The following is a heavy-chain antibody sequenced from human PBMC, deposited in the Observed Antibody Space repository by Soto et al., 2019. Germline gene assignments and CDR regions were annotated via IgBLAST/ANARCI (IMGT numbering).Heavy chain of an antibody. D-gene: IGHD3-22*01. Sequence: EVQLVESGGGLVQPGRSLRLSCAASGFTFDDYAMHWVRQAPGKGLEWVSGISWNSGSIGYADTVEGRFTISRDNAKNSTYLKMRSLRGEDAALLYCGKGEGISGYYSLFDYWGQGTLVTVSS. V-gene: IGHV3-9*01. CDR3: GKGEGISGYYSLFDY. J-gene: IGHJ4*02. CDR2: ISWNSGSI. CDR1: GFTFDDYA.